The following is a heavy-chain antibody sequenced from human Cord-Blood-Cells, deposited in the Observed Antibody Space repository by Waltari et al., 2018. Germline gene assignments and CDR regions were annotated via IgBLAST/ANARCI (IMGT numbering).Heavy chain of an antibody. Sequence: QVQLVQSGAEVKKPGASVKVSCKASGSTFTSYAMHWVRQAPGQRLEWMGWINAGNGNTKYSQKFQGRVTITRDTSASTAYMELSSLRSEDTAVYYCARDRATGDFDYWGQGTLVTVSS. CDR1: GSTFTSYA. D-gene: IGHD7-27*01. CDR3: ARDRATGDFDY. J-gene: IGHJ4*02. CDR2: INAGNGNT. V-gene: IGHV1-3*01.